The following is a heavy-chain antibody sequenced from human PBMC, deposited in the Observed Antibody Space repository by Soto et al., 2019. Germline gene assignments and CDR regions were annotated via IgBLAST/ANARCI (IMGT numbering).Heavy chain of an antibody. D-gene: IGHD6-25*01. Sequence: QEELVQSGAEVKKPGSSVNVSCKASGGTFASYSITWVRQAPGQRPEWMGEIIPLLRTVNYAQKFQDRVTITGDRSTSRLYMALSSLRSDDTAVYYCARDPVDLFGYMDVWGQGTTVTVSS. V-gene: IGHV1-69*06. CDR1: GGTFASYS. J-gene: IGHJ6*02. CDR3: ARDPVDLFGYMDV. CDR2: IIPLLRTV.